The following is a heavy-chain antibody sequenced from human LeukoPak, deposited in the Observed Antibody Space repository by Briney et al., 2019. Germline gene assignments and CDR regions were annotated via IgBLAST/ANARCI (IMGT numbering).Heavy chain of an antibody. D-gene: IGHD3-3*01. V-gene: IGHV3-30-3*01. J-gene: IGHJ4*02. Sequence: PGRSLTLSCAASGFPFSIYPMHWLPQAPGKGLEGVAVISYDGSNKYYADSVKGRFTISRDNSKNTLYLQMNSLRAEDTAVYYCARDADNFWSGYYSVGYYFDYWGQGTLVTVSS. CDR1: GFPFSIYP. CDR3: ARDADNFWSGYYSVGYYFDY. CDR2: ISYDGSNK.